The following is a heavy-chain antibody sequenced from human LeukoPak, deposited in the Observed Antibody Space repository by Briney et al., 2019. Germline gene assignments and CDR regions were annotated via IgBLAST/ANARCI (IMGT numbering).Heavy chain of an antibody. V-gene: IGHV4-4*07. J-gene: IGHJ4*02. Sequence: SETLSLTCTVSGGSISSYYWSWIRQPAGKGLEWIGRIYTSGSTNYNPSLKSRVTMSVDTSKNQFSPKLSSVTAADTAVYYCASQGIAVAGRDYWGQGTLVTVSS. CDR1: GGSISSYY. CDR2: IYTSGST. CDR3: ASQGIAVAGRDY. D-gene: IGHD6-19*01.